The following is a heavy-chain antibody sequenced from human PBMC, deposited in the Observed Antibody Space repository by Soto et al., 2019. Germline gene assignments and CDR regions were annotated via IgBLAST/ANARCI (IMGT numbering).Heavy chain of an antibody. CDR3: AKGGRQWLVTSDFNY. Sequence: VQLVESGGGVVQPGRSLRLSCAASGFTFSEYAMHWVRQAPGKGLEWVAVVSHDGRNTHYADSVKGRFTISRDSSKNKVSLEMTSLRAEDTAVYYCAKGGRQWLVTSDFNYWGQGALVTVSS. D-gene: IGHD6-19*01. V-gene: IGHV3-30*18. CDR1: GFTFSEYA. CDR2: VSHDGRNT. J-gene: IGHJ4*02.